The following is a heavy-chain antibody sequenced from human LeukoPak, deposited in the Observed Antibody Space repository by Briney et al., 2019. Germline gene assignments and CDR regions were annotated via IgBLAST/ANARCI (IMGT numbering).Heavy chain of an antibody. Sequence: HPGGSLRLSCAASGFTFSNYGMHWVRQAPGKGLEWVAIILYDGSRKYYADSVMGRFTISRDNSKNTLDLQMSSLRTEDTAVYYCVKEVAAAAPYFDYWGQGILVTVSS. CDR1: GFTFSNYG. CDR2: ILYDGSRK. J-gene: IGHJ4*02. CDR3: VKEVAAAAPYFDY. V-gene: IGHV3-30*18. D-gene: IGHD6-25*01.